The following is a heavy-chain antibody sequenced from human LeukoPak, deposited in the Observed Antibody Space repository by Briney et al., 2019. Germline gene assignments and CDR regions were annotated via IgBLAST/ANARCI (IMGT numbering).Heavy chain of an antibody. V-gene: IGHV5-51*01. CDR3: ARPTTVTTSIVY. J-gene: IGHJ4*02. CDR2: IYPGDSDT. D-gene: IGHD4-17*01. Sequence: GGSLQISFKGSGYRFTSYWIGWVRPVPGKGLEWMGIIYPGDSDTRYSPSFQGQVTISADKSISTAYLQWSSLKASDTAMYYCARPTTVTTSIVYWGQGTLVTVSS. CDR1: GYRFTSYW.